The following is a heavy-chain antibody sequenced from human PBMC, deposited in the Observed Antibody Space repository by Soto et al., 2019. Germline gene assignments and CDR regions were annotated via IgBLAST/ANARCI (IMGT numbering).Heavy chain of an antibody. CDR2: ISSSSSYI. J-gene: IGHJ6*03. V-gene: IGHV3-21*01. CDR1: GFTFSSYS. Sequence: EVQLVESGGGLVKPGGSLRLSCAASGFTFSSYSMNWVRQAPGKGLEWVSSISSSSSYIYYADSVKGRFTISRDNAKNSLYMQMNSLRAEDTAVYYCARGSEYYYYMDVWGIGTTVTVSS. CDR3: ARGSEYYYYMDV. D-gene: IGHD2-15*01.